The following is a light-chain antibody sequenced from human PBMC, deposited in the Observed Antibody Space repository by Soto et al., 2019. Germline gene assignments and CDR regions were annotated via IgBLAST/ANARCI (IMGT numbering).Light chain of an antibody. J-gene: IGKJ1*01. Sequence: DTQMTQSPSSLSASVGDRVTITCRASQDIRKDLGWYQQKPGKAPKRLIYAASSLQSGVPSRFSGSGSGTEFTLTISSLQPDDFATYYCQQYNIYSGTFGQGTKVEIK. CDR1: QDIRKD. CDR2: AAS. CDR3: QQYNIYSGT. V-gene: IGKV1-17*01.